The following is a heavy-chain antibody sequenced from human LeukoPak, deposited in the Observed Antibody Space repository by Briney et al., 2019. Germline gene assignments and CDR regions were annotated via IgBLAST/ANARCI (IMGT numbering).Heavy chain of an antibody. J-gene: IGHJ4*02. D-gene: IGHD3-10*01. Sequence: SETLSLTCAVYGGSFSGYYWSWIRQPPGKGLEWIGEINHSGSTNYNPSLKRRVTISVDTSKNQFSLKLSSVTAADTAVYYCARLRFGESTELDYWGQGTLVTVSS. CDR3: ARLRFGESTELDY. CDR1: GGSFSGYY. CDR2: INHSGST. V-gene: IGHV4-34*01.